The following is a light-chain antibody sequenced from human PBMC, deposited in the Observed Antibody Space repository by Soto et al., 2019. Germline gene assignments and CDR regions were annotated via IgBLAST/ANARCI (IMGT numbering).Light chain of an antibody. CDR1: QSISSF. CDR2: AAT. V-gene: IGKV1-39*01. CDR3: QQTYSTAWT. Sequence: DIQMTQSPSSLSASVGDRVTITCRASQSISSFLNWYQQKPGEAPKLLIYAATSLHSGVPSRFSGRWSATDITLTISSLQHEDVATYYCQQTYSTAWTFGQGTTVEI. J-gene: IGKJ1*01.